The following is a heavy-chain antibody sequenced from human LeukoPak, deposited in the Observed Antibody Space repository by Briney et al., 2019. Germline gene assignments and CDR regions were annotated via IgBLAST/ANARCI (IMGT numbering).Heavy chain of an antibody. D-gene: IGHD6-19*01. CDR3: ARDGGGRIAVAGLWYN. J-gene: IGHJ4*02. V-gene: IGHV4-38-2*02. CDR2: IYHSGST. Sequence: SETLSLTCTVSGYSISSGDYWGWIRQPAGKELEWIGSIYHSGSTYYNPSLESRISISVDTSKNQFSLKLNSVTAADTAVYYCARDGGGRIAVAGLWYNWGQGTLVTV. CDR1: GYSISSGDY.